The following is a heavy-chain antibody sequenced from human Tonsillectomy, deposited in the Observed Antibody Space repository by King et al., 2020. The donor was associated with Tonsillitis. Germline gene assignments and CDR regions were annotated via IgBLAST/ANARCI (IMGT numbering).Heavy chain of an antibody. CDR3: AREGPLYDWNLDAFDN. CDR1: GFTFSSYW. J-gene: IGHJ3*02. D-gene: IGHD1-20*01. Sequence: VQLVESGGGLIQPGGSLRLSCAASGFTFSSYWIHWVRQAPGKGLVWVSRINSDGTRRSYADSVQGRFTISRDNAKNTLYLQMNSLRADDTAVYYCAREGPLYDWNLDAFDNWGQGTMVTVSS. CDR2: INSDGTRR. V-gene: IGHV3-74*01.